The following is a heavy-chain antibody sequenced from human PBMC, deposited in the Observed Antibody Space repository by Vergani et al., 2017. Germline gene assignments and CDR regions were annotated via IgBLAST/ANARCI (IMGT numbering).Heavy chain of an antibody. D-gene: IGHD2-2*02. CDR1: GGTFSSYA. J-gene: IGHJ6*03. Sequence: QVQLVQSGAEVKKPGSSVKVSCKASGGTFSSYAISWVRQAPGQGLEWMGGIIAIFGTANYAQKFQGRVTITADESTSTAYMELSSLRSEDTAVYYCARVPRDIVVVPAAIRAYYYYYMDVWGKGTTVTVSS. CDR2: IIAIFGTA. CDR3: ARVPRDIVVVPAAIRAYYYYYMDV. V-gene: IGHV1-69*01.